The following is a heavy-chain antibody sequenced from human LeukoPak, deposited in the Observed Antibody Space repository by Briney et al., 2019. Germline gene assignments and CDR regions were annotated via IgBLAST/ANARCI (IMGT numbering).Heavy chain of an antibody. D-gene: IGHD3-22*01. CDR1: GGSISSSSYY. CDR2: IYYSEST. V-gene: IGHV4-39*01. CDR3: ARRSYYDSSGIFDY. Sequence: SETLSLTCTVFGGSISSSSYYWGWIRQPPGKGLEWIGSIYYSESTYYNPSLKSRVTISVDTSKNQFSLKLSSVTAADTAVYYCARRSYYDSSGIFDYWGQGTLVTVSS. J-gene: IGHJ4*02.